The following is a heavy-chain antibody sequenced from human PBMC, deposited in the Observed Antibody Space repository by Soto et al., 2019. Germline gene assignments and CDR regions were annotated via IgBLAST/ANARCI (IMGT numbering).Heavy chain of an antibody. J-gene: IGHJ4*02. CDR3: ATQRDYGDYGAFDY. D-gene: IGHD4-17*01. Sequence: ASVKVSCKASGYTFTGYYMHWVRQAPGQGLEWMGWINPNSGGTNYAQKFQGWVTMTRDTSISTAYMELSRLRSDDTAVYYCATQRDYGDYGAFDYWGQGTLVTVSS. V-gene: IGHV1-2*04. CDR1: GYTFTGYY. CDR2: INPNSGGT.